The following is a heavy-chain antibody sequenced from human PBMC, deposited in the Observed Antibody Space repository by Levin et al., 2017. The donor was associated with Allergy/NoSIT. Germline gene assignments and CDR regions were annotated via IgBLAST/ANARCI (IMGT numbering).Heavy chain of an antibody. CDR2: MYNAGSV. V-gene: IGHV4-59*01. D-gene: IGHD3-10*01. Sequence: SETLSLTCTVSSGSIGNFYCSWIRQRPGQALEWIGLMYNAGSVYYNPSLRSRVTMSVDTSKSQFSLTVTSVTAADTAVYYCATVPHGSGHYHLDYWGQGILVTVSS. CDR1: SGSIGNFY. CDR3: ATVPHGSGHYHLDY. J-gene: IGHJ4*02.